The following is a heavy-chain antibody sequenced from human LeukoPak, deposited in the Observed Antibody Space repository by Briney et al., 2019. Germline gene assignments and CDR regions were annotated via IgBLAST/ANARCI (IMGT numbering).Heavy chain of an antibody. Sequence: ASVQVSFKASGYTFTDYYIHWVRQAPGEGLEWMGWINPKSGDTKYAQKFQVRVTMTRDTSISTAFMELSSLRSDDTAVYYCARETVLTMGSDAFDIWGQGTMVTVSS. CDR1: GYTFTDYY. D-gene: IGHD3-10*01. CDR2: INPKSGDT. V-gene: IGHV1-2*02. J-gene: IGHJ3*02. CDR3: ARETVLTMGSDAFDI.